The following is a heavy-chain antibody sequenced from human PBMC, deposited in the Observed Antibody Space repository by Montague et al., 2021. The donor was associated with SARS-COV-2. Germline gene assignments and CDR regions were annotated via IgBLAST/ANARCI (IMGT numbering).Heavy chain of an antibody. D-gene: IGHD2-8*01. CDR1: GGSISNYY. CDR2: IYYSGST. Sequence: SETLSLTCTVSGGSISNYYWSWIRQPPGRGLEWIGYIYYSGSTDYSPSLKSRVTISLDTSKNQFYLKVTSVTAADTAVYYCARGGVYYNYGLDVWGPGTTVTVSS. V-gene: IGHV4-59*01. CDR3: ARGGVYYNYGLDV. J-gene: IGHJ6*02.